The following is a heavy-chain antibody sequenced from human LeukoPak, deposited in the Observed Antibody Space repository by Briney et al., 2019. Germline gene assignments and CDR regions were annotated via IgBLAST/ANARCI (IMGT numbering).Heavy chain of an antibody. D-gene: IGHD1-26*01. J-gene: IGHJ6*03. CDR2: INHSGST. V-gene: IGHV4-34*01. Sequence: SETLSLTCAVYGGSFSGYYWSWIRQPPGKGLEWIGEINHSGSTNYNPSLKSRVTIPVDTSKNQFSLKLSSVTAADTAAYYCARLKSSYYRSSYYYYYMDVWGKGTTVTVSS. CDR3: ARLKSSYYRSSYYYYYMDV. CDR1: GGSFSGYY.